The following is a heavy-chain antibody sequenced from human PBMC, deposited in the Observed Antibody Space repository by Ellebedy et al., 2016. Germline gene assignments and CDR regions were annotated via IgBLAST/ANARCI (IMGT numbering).Heavy chain of an antibody. D-gene: IGHD3-16*01. CDR3: AREGLGWYGMDV. CDR2: ISGITDYT. V-gene: IGHV3-11*06. J-gene: IGHJ6*02. CDR1: GFIFSDYY. Sequence: GGSLRLXCAASGFIFSDYYMSWIRQAPGKGLQWVSHISGITDYTNYADSLKGRFTISRDNAKNSLYLQLNSLRAEDTAVYYCAREGLGWYGMDVWGQGTTVTVSS.